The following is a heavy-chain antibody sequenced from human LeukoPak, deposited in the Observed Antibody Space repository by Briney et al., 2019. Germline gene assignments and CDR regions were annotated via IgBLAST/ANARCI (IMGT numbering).Heavy chain of an antibody. CDR2: ISSSSYI. D-gene: IGHD3-22*01. J-gene: IGHJ4*02. CDR1: GFTFSSYS. Sequence: GGSLRLSCAASGFTFSSYSMNWVRQAPGKGLEWVSSISSSSYIYYADSVKGRLTISRDNAKNSLYLQMNSLRAEDTAVYYCASDSSGYYYGTLGYWGQGTLVTVSS. V-gene: IGHV3-21*01. CDR3: ASDSSGYYYGTLGY.